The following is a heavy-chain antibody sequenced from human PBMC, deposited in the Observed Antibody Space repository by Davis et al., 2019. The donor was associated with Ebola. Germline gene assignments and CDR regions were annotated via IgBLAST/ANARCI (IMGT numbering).Heavy chain of an antibody. Sequence: AASVKVSCKASGYTFTSYGISWARQAPGQGLEWMGWISAYNGNTNYAQKLQGRVTMTTDTSTSTAYMELRSLRSDDTAVYYCARYHSSAYYYYGMDVWGQGTTVTVSS. V-gene: IGHV1-18*01. CDR2: ISAYNGNT. CDR1: GYTFTSYG. D-gene: IGHD6-19*01. J-gene: IGHJ6*02. CDR3: ARYHSSAYYYYGMDV.